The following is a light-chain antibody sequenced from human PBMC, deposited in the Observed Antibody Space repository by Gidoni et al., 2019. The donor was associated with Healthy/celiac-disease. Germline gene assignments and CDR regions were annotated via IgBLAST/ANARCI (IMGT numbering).Light chain of an antibody. CDR3: AAWDDRLSVVV. J-gene: IGLJ2*01. CDR2: SNN. Sequence: QSVLTQPPSASGTPVQRVTISCSGSSSNIRSNYVYWYQQLPETAPKLLLYSNNQRHSGAPDRFSGSKSGTSDSLAISGLRSEDEADYYCAAWDDRLSVVVFGGGTKLTVL. V-gene: IGLV1-47*02. CDR1: SSNIRSNY.